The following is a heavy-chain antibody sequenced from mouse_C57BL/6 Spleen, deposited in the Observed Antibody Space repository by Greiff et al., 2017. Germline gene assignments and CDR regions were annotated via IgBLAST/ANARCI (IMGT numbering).Heavy chain of an antibody. Sequence: VQLQQPGAELVKPGASVKLSCTASGYTFTSYWMQWVKQRPGQGLEWIGEIDPSDSYTNYYQKFKGQATFTVDTSSSTAYMQLSSLTSEDSAVNYCARRNGSSYYVDYWGQGTTLTVAS. V-gene: IGHV1-50*01. CDR2: IDPSDSYT. J-gene: IGHJ2*01. CDR1: GYTFTSYW. D-gene: IGHD1-1*01. CDR3: ARRNGSSYYVDY.